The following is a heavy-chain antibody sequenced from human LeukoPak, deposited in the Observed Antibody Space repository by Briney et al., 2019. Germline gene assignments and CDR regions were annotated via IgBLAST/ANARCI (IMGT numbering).Heavy chain of an antibody. Sequence: PETLSLTCTVSGGSISGSSYYWGWIRQPPGKGLEWLGSIYYTGRDYYNPSLKSRVTTSVDTSKNQFSLALSSVTAADTAVYYCVRQCMGYSHGYFDYWGQGSLVTVSS. D-gene: IGHD5-18*01. V-gene: IGHV4-39*01. CDR1: GGSISGSSYY. CDR2: IYYTGRD. CDR3: VRQCMGYSHGYFDY. J-gene: IGHJ4*02.